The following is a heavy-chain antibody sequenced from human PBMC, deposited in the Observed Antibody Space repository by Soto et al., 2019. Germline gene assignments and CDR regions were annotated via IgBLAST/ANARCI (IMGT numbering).Heavy chain of an antibody. CDR3: AKEIGGSSGCMDV. J-gene: IGHJ6*02. D-gene: IGHD6-19*01. V-gene: IGHV3-30*18. CDR1: GFTFSSYG. CDR2: ISYDGSNK. Sequence: PGGSLRLSCAASGFTFSSYGMHWVRQAPGKGLEWVAVISYDGSNKYYADSVKGRFTISRDNSKNTLYLQMNSLRAEDTAVYYCAKEIGGSSGCMDVWGQGTTVTVSS.